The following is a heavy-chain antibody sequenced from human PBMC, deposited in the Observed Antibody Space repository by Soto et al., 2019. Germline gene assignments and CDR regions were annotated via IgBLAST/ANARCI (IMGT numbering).Heavy chain of an antibody. Sequence: QVQLVQSGAEVKKPGSSVKVSCKASGGTFSSYAISWVRQAPGQGLEWMGGIIPIFGTSNYAQKFQGRVTITGDASTSPAYMELSSVTSAATAVYYCARIGVDAHSGFDYCGQGSLVTVSS. J-gene: IGHJ4*02. CDR2: IIPIFGTS. V-gene: IGHV1-69*12. CDR1: GGTFSSYA. CDR3: ARIGVDAHSGFDY. D-gene: IGHD3-3*01.